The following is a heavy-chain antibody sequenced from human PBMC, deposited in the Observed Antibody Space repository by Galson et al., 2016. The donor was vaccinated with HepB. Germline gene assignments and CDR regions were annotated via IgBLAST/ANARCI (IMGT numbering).Heavy chain of an antibody. CDR3: TRDGGDYDFWCDYVTPGFQY. D-gene: IGHD3-3*01. J-gene: IGHJ1*01. V-gene: IGHV3-48*01. CDR2: ISSGSNTI. Sequence: SLRLSCAASEFPFNTCSFNWVRQAPGQGLEWVSYISSGSNTIYYADSVKGRFTISRDNAKNFLYLHMNSLRAEDTAVYYCTRDGGDYDFWCDYVTPGFQYWGQGTMVTVSS. CDR1: EFPFNTCS.